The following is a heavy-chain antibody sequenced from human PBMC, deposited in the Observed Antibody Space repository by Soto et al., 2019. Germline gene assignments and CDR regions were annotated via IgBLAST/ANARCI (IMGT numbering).Heavy chain of an antibody. D-gene: IGHD7-27*01. CDR2: IHNGGST. CDR1: GGSISTVNYW. CDR3: ARGPSGDKVDS. V-gene: IGHV4-30-4*01. Sequence: QVQLQESGPGLVKPSQTLSLTCTVSGGSISTVNYWWSWIRQSPDMGLEWIGHIHNGGSTYNNPSLESRVTMSVDTAKNQLSLTLSSVSAADTAVYYCARGPSGDKVDSWGQGTLFTVSS. J-gene: IGHJ4*02.